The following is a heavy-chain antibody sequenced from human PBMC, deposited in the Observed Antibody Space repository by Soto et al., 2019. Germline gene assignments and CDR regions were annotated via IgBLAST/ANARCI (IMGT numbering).Heavy chain of an antibody. CDR2: IYYSGST. V-gene: IGHV4-31*03. Sequence: SETLSLTCTVSGGSISRSDYYWTWIRQHPGKGLEWIGYIYYSGSTYYNPSLKSRVTISVDTSNNQFSLKLSSVTAADTAVYYCARSDGRYWGQGTLVTVSS. CDR1: GGSISRSDYY. J-gene: IGHJ4*02. CDR3: ARSDGRY.